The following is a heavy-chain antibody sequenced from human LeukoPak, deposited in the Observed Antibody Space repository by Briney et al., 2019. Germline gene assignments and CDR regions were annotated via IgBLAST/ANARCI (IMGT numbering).Heavy chain of an antibody. CDR3: VGELGGYDSL. CDR2: NNPSGGST. V-gene: IGHV1-46*01. Sequence: ASVKVSSMASGYTFITCYLHWVRQAPGQGGGWIGINNPSGGSTRYAQKFQSRLSMTKDTSTRTVYMEESSLRYDYTVMYYCVGELGGYDSLWGQGTLVTVSS. D-gene: IGHD5-12*01. J-gene: IGHJ4*02. CDR1: GYTFITCY.